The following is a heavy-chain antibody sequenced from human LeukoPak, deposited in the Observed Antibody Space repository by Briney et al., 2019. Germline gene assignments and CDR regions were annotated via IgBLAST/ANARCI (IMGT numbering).Heavy chain of an antibody. CDR2: INPNSGGT. D-gene: IGHD2-2*01. Sequence: ASVKVSCKASGYTFTGYYMHWVRQAPGQGLEWMGWINPNSGGTNYAQKFQGRVTMTTDTSTSTAYMELRSLRSDDTAVYYCARDLVVVPAARLATNYYGMDVWGQGTTVTVSS. J-gene: IGHJ6*02. CDR1: GYTFTGYY. V-gene: IGHV1-2*02. CDR3: ARDLVVVPAARLATNYYGMDV.